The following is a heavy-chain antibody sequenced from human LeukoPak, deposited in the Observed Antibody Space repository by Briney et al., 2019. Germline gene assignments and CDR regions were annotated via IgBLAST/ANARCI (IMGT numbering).Heavy chain of an antibody. CDR2: ISGSGGST. CDR3: AKVKGYYYGSGIDY. Sequence: GGSLRLSCAASEFTFSSYAMSWVRQAPGKGLEWVSAISGSGGSTYYADSVKGRFTISRDNSKNTLYLQMNSLRAEDTAVYYCAKVKGYYYGSGIDYWGQGTLVTVSS. CDR1: EFTFSSYA. J-gene: IGHJ4*02. D-gene: IGHD3-10*01. V-gene: IGHV3-23*01.